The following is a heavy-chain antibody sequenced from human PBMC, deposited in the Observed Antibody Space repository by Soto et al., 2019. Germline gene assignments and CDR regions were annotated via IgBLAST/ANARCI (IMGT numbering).Heavy chain of an antibody. J-gene: IGHJ4*02. D-gene: IGHD3-10*01. CDR1: GGSVSSGNYY. Sequence: PSETLSLTCTVSGGSVSSGNYYWSWIRQPPGKGLEWIGFIYYTGSSSYNPSLKSRVTMSLDKSNNQFSLKLSSVTAADTAVYYCARDGRITLFDYWGQGTLVTVSS. CDR2: IYYTGSS. CDR3: ARDGRITLFDY. V-gene: IGHV4-61*01.